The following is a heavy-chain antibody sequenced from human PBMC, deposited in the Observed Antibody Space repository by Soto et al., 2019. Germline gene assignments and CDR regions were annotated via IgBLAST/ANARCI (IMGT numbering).Heavy chain of an antibody. CDR1: GYTFTSYY. V-gene: IGHV1-46*01. Sequence: QVQLVQSGAEVKKPGASVKDSCKASGYTFTSYYMHWVRQAPGQGLEWMGIINPSGGNTSYAQKFQGRGPMTRDTSTSTVYMELSSLRSEDTAVYYCARARVGYSGYDWVYWGKGTLVTVSS. CDR2: INPSGGNT. D-gene: IGHD5-12*01. CDR3: ARARVGYSGYDWVY. J-gene: IGHJ4*02.